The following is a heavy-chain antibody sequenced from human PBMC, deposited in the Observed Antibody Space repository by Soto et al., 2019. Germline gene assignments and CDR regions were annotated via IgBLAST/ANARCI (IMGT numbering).Heavy chain of an antibody. CDR2: INPSKGA. CDR1: GESVSDSY. Sequence: QAHLQQWGAGLVRPSETLSLTCAVYGESVSDSYWTWIRRSPGRGLEWLGEINPSKGATYNPSLKXRVXISLXTXKRQLSLXLXXATAADTAVYYCARGVMEGAFKGGRRSYYWFLDLWGRGTLVAVSS. CDR3: ARGVMEGAFKGGRRSYYWFLDL. D-gene: IGHD3-16*01. V-gene: IGHV4-34*01. J-gene: IGHJ2*01.